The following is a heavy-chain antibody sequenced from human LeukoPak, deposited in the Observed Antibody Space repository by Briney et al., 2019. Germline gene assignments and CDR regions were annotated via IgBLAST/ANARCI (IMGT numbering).Heavy chain of an antibody. CDR1: GFTFSDYY. V-gene: IGHV3-11*06. D-gene: IGHD2-2*01. J-gene: IGHJ4*02. CDR3: ARGCSSTSCPTVFFDC. Sequence: PGGALRLSCAASGFTFSDYYMSCSCQGPGRGLGWGSYIRGSSSYTNYAESVKGRFTISRDNAKNSLYLQMNSLRAEDTAVYYCARGCSSTSCPTVFFDCWGQGTLVTVSS. CDR2: IRGSSSYT.